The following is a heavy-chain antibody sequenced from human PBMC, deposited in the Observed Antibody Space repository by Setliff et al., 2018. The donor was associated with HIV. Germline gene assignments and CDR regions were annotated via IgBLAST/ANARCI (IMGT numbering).Heavy chain of an antibody. Sequence: ASVKVSCKASRYTFTGHYMHWVRQAPGQGLEWVGWINPSSGGANYAQKFQGRVTMTRDTSISTAYMELSRLPSDDTAVYYCARDGRYCSGCSCFTNRASYYYYYMDVWGKGTTVTVSS. CDR2: INPSSGGA. J-gene: IGHJ6*03. D-gene: IGHD2-15*01. CDR3: ARDGRYCSGCSCFTNRASYYYYYMDV. V-gene: IGHV1-2*02. CDR1: RYTFTGHY.